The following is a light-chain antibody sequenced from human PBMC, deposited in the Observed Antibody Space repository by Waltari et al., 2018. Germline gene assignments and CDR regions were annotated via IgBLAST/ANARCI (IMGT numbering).Light chain of an antibody. CDR1: QSISTS. J-gene: IGKJ2*01. CDR2: VAS. V-gene: IGKV1-39*01. CDR3: QQSYTTAYT. Sequence: IQMTPAPSSLSASVGDRVTITCPASQSISTSLNWYQQIPGKAPKLLIYVASTLQSGVPSRFSGSGSGTDFSLTISSLQPEDFATYYCQQSYTTAYTFGQGTKLEIK.